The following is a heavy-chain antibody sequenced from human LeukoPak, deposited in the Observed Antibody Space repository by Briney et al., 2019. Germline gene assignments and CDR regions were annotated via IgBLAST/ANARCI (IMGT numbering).Heavy chain of an antibody. Sequence: GGSLRLSCAASGFTFSSYWMSWVRQAPGKVLEWVANIKQDGSEKYYVDSVKGRFTISRDNAKNSLYLQMNSLRAEDTAVYYCARGGFSGYCSSTSCYDYYYMDVWGKGTTVTVSS. CDR1: GFTFSSYW. D-gene: IGHD2-2*01. CDR3: ARGGFSGYCSSTSCYDYYYMDV. J-gene: IGHJ6*03. CDR2: IKQDGSEK. V-gene: IGHV3-7*01.